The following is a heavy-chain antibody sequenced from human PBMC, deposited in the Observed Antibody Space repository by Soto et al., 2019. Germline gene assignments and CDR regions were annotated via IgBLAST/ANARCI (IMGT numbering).Heavy chain of an antibody. J-gene: IGHJ6*02. CDR2: ISYDGSNK. Sequence: GGSLRLSCAASGFTFSSYGMHWVRQAPGKGLEWVAVISYDGSNKYYADSVKGRFTISRDNSKNTLYLQMNSLRAEDTAVYYCAKGLHVDIVATIGGGRYYYYGMDVWGQGTTVTVSS. V-gene: IGHV3-30*18. D-gene: IGHD5-12*01. CDR3: AKGLHVDIVATIGGGRYYYYGMDV. CDR1: GFTFSSYG.